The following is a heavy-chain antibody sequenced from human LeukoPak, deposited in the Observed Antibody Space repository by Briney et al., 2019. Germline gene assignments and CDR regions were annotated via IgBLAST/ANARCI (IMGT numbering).Heavy chain of an antibody. Sequence: GGSLRLSCAASGFPFSNYDMHWVRQAPGKGLDWVSAIDTVGNTYYSGSVKGRFTISRENAQNSLFLQMNSLRDGDTALYYCIRIRTREHQYGMDVWGQGTTVTVSS. CDR2: IDTVGNT. J-gene: IGHJ6*02. D-gene: IGHD1-26*01. CDR3: IRIRTREHQYGMDV. CDR1: GFPFSNYD. V-gene: IGHV3-13*01.